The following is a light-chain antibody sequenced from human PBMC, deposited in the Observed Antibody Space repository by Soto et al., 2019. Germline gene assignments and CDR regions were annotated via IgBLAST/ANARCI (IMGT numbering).Light chain of an antibody. Sequence: DIQMTQSPSTLSASVGDRVTITCRASQSISSWLAWYQQKPGKAPKLLIYMTSNLEIGVPSRFSGSGTGTEFTLTISSLQPDDFATYYCQQYNSFSTFGQGTKVDIK. CDR3: QQYNSFST. J-gene: IGKJ1*01. CDR1: QSISSW. V-gene: IGKV1-5*03. CDR2: MTS.